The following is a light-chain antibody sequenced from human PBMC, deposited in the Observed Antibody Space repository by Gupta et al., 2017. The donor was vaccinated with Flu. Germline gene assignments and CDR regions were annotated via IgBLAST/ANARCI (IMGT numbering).Light chain of an antibody. CDR1: SSNIGNTY. CDR2: ENN. CDR3: GTWDGSLSTDV. V-gene: IGLV1-51*02. J-gene: IGLJ1*01. Sequence: QSLLTQPPPISPAPGQSVTISCSGRSSNIGNTYVSWYQQLPGTAPKLLIYENNKRPSGIPDRFSGSKSGTSAALGITGLQTGDEADYYCGTWDGSLSTDVFGTGTKVTVL.